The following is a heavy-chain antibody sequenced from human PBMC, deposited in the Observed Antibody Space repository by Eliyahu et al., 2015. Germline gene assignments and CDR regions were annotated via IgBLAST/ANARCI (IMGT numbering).Heavy chain of an antibody. V-gene: IGHV3-43*01. Sequence: EVQLVESGGVVVQPGGSXRLSCAAXXFXFDDYTMHWVRQAXGKGLEWVXLISWDGGSTYYADSVKGRFTISRDNSKNSLYLQMNSLRTEDTALYYCAKPTSTSGLAFDIWGQGTMVTVSS. CDR3: AKPTSTSGLAFDI. CDR2: ISWDGGST. CDR1: XFXFDDYT. J-gene: IGHJ3*02. D-gene: IGHD5/OR15-5a*01.